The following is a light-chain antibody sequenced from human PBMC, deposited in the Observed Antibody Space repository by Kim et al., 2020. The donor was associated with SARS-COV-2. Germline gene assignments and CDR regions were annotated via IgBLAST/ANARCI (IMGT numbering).Light chain of an antibody. J-gene: IGKJ2*01. V-gene: IGKV1-5*01. CDR1: QNINSW. CDR2: DAS. CDR3: QQYNSYSYS. Sequence: QLTQSPSTFSASVGDTVTITCRASQNINSWLAWYQQKPGKAPKFLIYDASDLRSGVPSRFRGRGSGTQFTLTINGLQAEDFATYHCQQYNSYSYSFGQGTKLEI.